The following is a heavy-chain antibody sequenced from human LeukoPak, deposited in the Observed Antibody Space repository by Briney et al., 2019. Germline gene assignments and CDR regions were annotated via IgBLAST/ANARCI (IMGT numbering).Heavy chain of an antibody. D-gene: IGHD6-13*01. CDR2: IGGSGGST. J-gene: IGHJ6*03. V-gene: IGHV3-23*01. CDR1: GFTFSSYA. Sequence: GGSLRLSCAASGFTFSSYAMSWVRQAPGKGLEWVSGIGGSGGSTYYADSVKGRFTISRDNSKNTLYLQMNSLRAEDTAVYYCAKVAAAGTDYYYYYMDVWGKGTTVTVSS. CDR3: AKVAAAGTDYYYYYMDV.